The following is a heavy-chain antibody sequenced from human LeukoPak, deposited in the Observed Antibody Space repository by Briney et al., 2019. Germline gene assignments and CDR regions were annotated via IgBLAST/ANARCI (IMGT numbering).Heavy chain of an antibody. D-gene: IGHD5-18*01. CDR3: AKDTASSWWYFDL. J-gene: IGHJ2*01. Sequence: GRSLRLSCAASGFIFRNYGMHWVRQAPGKGLEWVAFIRYDGSNEYFTDSVKGRFTTSRDNSKNTLYLQMNSLRAEDTAVYYCAKDTASSWWYFDLWGRGTLVTVSS. V-gene: IGHV3-30*02. CDR1: GFIFRNYG. CDR2: IRYDGSNE.